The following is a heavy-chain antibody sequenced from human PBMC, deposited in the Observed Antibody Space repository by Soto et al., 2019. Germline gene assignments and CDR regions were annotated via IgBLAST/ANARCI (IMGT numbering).Heavy chain of an antibody. J-gene: IGHJ6*02. CDR1: GYTFTSYS. V-gene: IGHV1-46*01. D-gene: IGHD5-18*01. CDR3: GRHVRYSYGYGMDV. CDR2: INPSSGRT. Sequence: GSVKVSCKASGYTFTSYSMHWVRQAPGQGLEWMGIINPSSGRTSYAQNFQGRVTMTSDTSENKFSLTLSSVTAADTAVYYCGRHVRYSYGYGMDVWGQGTTVTVSS.